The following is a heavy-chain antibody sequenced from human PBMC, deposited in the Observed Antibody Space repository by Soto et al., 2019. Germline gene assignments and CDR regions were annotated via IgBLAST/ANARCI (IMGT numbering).Heavy chain of an antibody. D-gene: IGHD3-9*01. CDR2: FDPEDGET. CDR1: GYTLTELS. CDR3: ATGSGYDISTGYSINWLDR. Sequence: QVQLVQSGAEVKKPGASVKVSCKVSGYTLTELSMHWVRQAPGKGLEWMGGFDPEDGETIYAQKFQGRVTMTEDTPXAXAXXELSSLRSEDTAVYYCATGSGYDISTGYSINWLDRWGQGTLVTVSS. V-gene: IGHV1-24*01. J-gene: IGHJ5*02.